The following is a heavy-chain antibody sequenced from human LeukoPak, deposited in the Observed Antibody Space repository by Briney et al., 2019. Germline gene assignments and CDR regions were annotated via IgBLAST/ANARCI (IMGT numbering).Heavy chain of an antibody. CDR1: GFTFSSYS. Sequence: GGSLRLSCAASGFTFSSYSMNRVRQAPGKGLEWVSSISSSSSYIYYADSVKGRFTISGDNAKNSLYLQMNGLRAEDTAVYYCAREQWLKENWFDPWGQGTLVTVSS. CDR2: ISSSSSYI. V-gene: IGHV3-21*01. CDR3: AREQWLKENWFDP. J-gene: IGHJ5*02. D-gene: IGHD6-19*01.